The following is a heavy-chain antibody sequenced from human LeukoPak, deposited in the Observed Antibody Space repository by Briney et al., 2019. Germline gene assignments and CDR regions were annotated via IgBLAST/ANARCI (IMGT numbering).Heavy chain of an antibody. V-gene: IGHV3-48*03. CDR1: GFTFSSYE. CDR3: ARDSSGWHYYFDY. D-gene: IGHD6-19*01. CDR2: ISSSGSTI. Sequence: PGGSLRLSCAASGFTFSSYEMNWFRQAPGKGLEWVSYISSSGSTIYYADSVKGRFTISRDNAKNSLYLQMNSLRAEDTAVYYCARDSSGWHYYFDYWGQGTLVTVSS. J-gene: IGHJ4*02.